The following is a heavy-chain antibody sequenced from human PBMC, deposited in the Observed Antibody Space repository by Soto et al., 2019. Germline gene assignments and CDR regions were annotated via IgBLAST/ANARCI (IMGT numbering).Heavy chain of an antibody. J-gene: IGHJ5*02. CDR3: ARDPRELWELPSNWFDP. CDR2: IIPIFGTA. Sequence: GASVKVSCKASGGTFSSYAISWVRQAPGQGLEWMGGIIPIFGTANYAQKFQGRVTITADKSTSTAYMELSSLRSEDTAVYYCARDPRELWELPSNWFDPWGQGTLVTVSS. V-gene: IGHV1-69*06. CDR1: GGTFSSYA. D-gene: IGHD1-26*01.